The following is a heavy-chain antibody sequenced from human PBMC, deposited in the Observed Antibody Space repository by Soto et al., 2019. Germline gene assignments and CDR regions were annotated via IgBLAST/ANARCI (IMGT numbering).Heavy chain of an antibody. CDR2: IIPIFGTA. CDR3: ARGGPRTKWLLPPRPFAY. Sequence: QVQLVQSGAEVKKPGSSVKVSCKASGGTFSSYAISWVRQAPGQGLEWMGGIIPIFGTANYAQKFQGRVTITADESTSTAYMELSSLRSEDTAVYYCARGGPRTKWLLPPRPFAYWGQGTLVTVSS. D-gene: IGHD3-22*01. V-gene: IGHV1-69*01. J-gene: IGHJ4*02. CDR1: GGTFSSYA.